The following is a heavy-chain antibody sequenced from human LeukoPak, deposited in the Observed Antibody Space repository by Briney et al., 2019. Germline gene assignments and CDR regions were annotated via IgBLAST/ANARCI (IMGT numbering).Heavy chain of an antibody. Sequence: PGGSLRLSCAASGFTFSNYGMHWVRQAPGKGPEWVAVIYDDGSKEYFADSVKGRFTISRDNSKNTVVLQTNSLRGEDTAVYYCARDFKSGYVDSWGQGTLVTVSS. J-gene: IGHJ4*02. CDR2: IYDDGSKE. CDR1: GFTFSNYG. D-gene: IGHD3-3*01. CDR3: ARDFKSGYVDS. V-gene: IGHV3-33*01.